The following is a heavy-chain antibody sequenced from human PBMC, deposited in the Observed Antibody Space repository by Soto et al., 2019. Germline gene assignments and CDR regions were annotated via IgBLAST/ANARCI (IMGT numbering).Heavy chain of an antibody. J-gene: IGHJ6*02. CDR2: IIPILGIA. D-gene: IGHD1-26*01. V-gene: IGHV1-69*04. CDR1: GGTFSSYT. Sequence: SVKVSCKASGGTFSSYTISWVRQAPGQGLEWMGRIIPILGIANYAQKFQGRVTITADKSTSTAYMELSSLRSEDTAVYYCARDPWYSGYDYYYGMDVWGQGTTVTVS. CDR3: ARDPWYSGYDYYYGMDV.